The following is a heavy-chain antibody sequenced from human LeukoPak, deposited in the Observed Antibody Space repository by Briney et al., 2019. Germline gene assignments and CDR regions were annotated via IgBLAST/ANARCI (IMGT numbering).Heavy chain of an antibody. Sequence: GGSLRLSCAASGFIFDDYGMSWVRQAPGKGLEWVSGINWNGGSTGYADSVKGRFTISRDNAKTSLYLQMNSLRAEDTALYYCARRIVGATNWFDPWGQGTLVTVSS. J-gene: IGHJ5*02. CDR1: GFIFDDYG. CDR2: INWNGGST. CDR3: ARRIVGATNWFDP. V-gene: IGHV3-20*04. D-gene: IGHD1-26*01.